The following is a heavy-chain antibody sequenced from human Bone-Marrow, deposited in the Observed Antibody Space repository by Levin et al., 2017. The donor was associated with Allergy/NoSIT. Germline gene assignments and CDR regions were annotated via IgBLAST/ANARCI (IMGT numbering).Heavy chain of an antibody. V-gene: IGHV4-59*12. J-gene: IGHJ2*01. CDR3: ARGLLVWPHWFFDV. CDR2: IFDSGST. D-gene: IGHD3-3*02. Sequence: SETLSLTCTVSGGSTSSDFWIWIRQPPGRGLEWIGYIFDSGSTKYNSSLNSRATISIDTSRNQFSLKLTSVTAADTAVYFCARGLLVWPHWFFDVWGRGTLVTVSS. CDR1: GGSTSSDF.